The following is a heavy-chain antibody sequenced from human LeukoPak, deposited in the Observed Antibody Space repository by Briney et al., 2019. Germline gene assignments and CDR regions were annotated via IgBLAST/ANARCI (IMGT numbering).Heavy chain of an antibody. CDR1: GFTVSSNS. CDR2: SYSDNT. V-gene: IGHV3-53*01. J-gene: IGHJ4*02. Sequence: GGSLRLSCTVSGFTVSSNSMSWVRQAPGKGLGLVSFSYSDNTHYSYCVKGRFTISRDNSKNPLYLQMSSLRAEDTAVYCCAKGLAYFDYWGQGTLVTVSS. CDR3: AKGLAYFDY.